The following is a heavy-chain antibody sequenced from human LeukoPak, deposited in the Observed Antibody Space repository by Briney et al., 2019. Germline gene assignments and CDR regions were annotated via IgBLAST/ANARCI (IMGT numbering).Heavy chain of an antibody. CDR3: AKNRWPASGYYDY. D-gene: IGHD3-22*01. J-gene: IGHJ4*02. V-gene: IGHV3-23*01. CDR2: ISASGTST. Sequence: GGSLRLSCAASGFTFSDYPMGWVRQAPGKGLEWVSGISASGTSTYSADSVKGRFTISRDNSRSTLYLQMNSLRADDTAGYYCAKNRWPASGYYDYLGQGTLVTVSS. CDR1: GFTFSDYP.